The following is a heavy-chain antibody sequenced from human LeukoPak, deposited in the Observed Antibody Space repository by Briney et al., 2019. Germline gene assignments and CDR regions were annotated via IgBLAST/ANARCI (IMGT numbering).Heavy chain of an antibody. V-gene: IGHV3-66*01. Sequence: GGSLRLSCAASGFTVSSNYMSWVRQAPGKGLEWVSVIYSGGSTYYADSVKGRFTISRDNSENTLYLQMNSLRAEDTAVYYCAREGGYSSSYGMDVWGQGTTVTVSS. CDR2: IYSGGST. D-gene: IGHD6-6*01. CDR1: GFTVSSNY. CDR3: AREGGYSSSYGMDV. J-gene: IGHJ6*02.